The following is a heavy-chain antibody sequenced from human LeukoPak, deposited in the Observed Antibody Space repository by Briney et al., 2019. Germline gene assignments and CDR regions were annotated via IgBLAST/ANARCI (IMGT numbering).Heavy chain of an antibody. D-gene: IGHD6-19*01. CDR1: GGSISSYY. J-gene: IGHJ4*02. CDR3: AREGSSGRYFEY. V-gene: IGHV4-4*07. Sequence: KPSETLSLTCTVSGGSISSYYWSWIRQPAGKGLEWIGRIYSSGSTNYNPSLKSRVTMSVDTSKHQFSLKLSSVTAADTAVYYCAREGSSGRYFEYWGQGTLVTVSS. CDR2: IYSSGST.